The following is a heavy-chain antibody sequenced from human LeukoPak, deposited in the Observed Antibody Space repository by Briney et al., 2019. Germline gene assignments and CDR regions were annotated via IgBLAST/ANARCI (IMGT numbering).Heavy chain of an antibody. CDR2: IKSKPDGGTT. Sequence: RSGGSLRLSCSASGFTFSNAWMSWVPQAPGKGLEWVGRIKSKPDGGTTDYAAPVKGRFTISRDDSKNTLYLQMNSLKTEDTAVYYCTTEPILLWFGELAYGMDVWGQGTTVTVSS. V-gene: IGHV3-15*01. D-gene: IGHD3-10*01. CDR1: GFTFSNAW. CDR3: TTEPILLWFGELAYGMDV. J-gene: IGHJ6*02.